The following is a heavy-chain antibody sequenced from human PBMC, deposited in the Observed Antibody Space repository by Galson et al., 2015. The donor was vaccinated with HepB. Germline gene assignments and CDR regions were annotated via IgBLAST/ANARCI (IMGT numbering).Heavy chain of an antibody. CDR1: GLILSNYV. CDR2: ISVSTGNI. V-gene: IGHV3-23*01. J-gene: IGHJ4*02. Sequence: SLRLSCAASGLILSNYVMTWVRQSPGKGLEWVSSISVSTGNIYYADSVKGRFTMSRDNSKNTLYLQMNGLRVEDTAIYYCAKDRSRDSSIDDWGQGTLVTVSS. CDR3: AKDRSRDSSIDD. D-gene: IGHD2-21*01.